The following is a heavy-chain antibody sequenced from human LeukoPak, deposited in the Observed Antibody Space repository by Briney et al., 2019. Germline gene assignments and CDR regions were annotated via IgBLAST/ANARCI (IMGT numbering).Heavy chain of an antibody. V-gene: IGHV4-59*08. CDR2: IYYSGST. CDR1: GGSISSYY. Sequence: SETLSLTCTVSGGSISSYYWSWIRQPPGKGLEWIGYIYYSGSTNYNPSLKSRVTISVDTSKNQFSLKLSSVTAADTAVYYCARHWAWFGELYYMDVWGKGTTVTISS. D-gene: IGHD3-10*01. J-gene: IGHJ6*03. CDR3: ARHWAWFGELYYMDV.